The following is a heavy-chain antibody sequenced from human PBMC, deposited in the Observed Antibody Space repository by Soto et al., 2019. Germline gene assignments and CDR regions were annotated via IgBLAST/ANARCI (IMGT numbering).Heavy chain of an antibody. J-gene: IGHJ4*02. D-gene: IGHD1-26*01. CDR3: ARLIHSGNYYFDY. CDR2: MHYSGIS. Sequence: QLLESGPGLVKPSETLSLTCTVSGGSVSGNSYYWGWIRQPPGKGLEWFGSMHYSGISYYNTSLKSRVTISIDTSKNQISLKLTSVTAADTAVYFCARLIHSGNYYFDYWGQGTLVTVSS. CDR1: GGSVSGNSYY. V-gene: IGHV4-39*01.